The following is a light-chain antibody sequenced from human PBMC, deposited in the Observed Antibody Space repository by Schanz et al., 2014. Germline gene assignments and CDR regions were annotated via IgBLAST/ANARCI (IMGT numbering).Light chain of an antibody. V-gene: IGKV1-33*01. CDR3: QQYDNLPRECT. Sequence: DIQMTQSPSSLSASVGDRVTITCPASQDISNYLNWYQQKPGKAPKLLIYDASNLETGVPSRFSGSGSGTDFTFTISSLQPEDIATYYCQQYDNLPRECTFGPGTKVDIK. J-gene: IGKJ3*01. CDR2: DAS. CDR1: QDISNY.